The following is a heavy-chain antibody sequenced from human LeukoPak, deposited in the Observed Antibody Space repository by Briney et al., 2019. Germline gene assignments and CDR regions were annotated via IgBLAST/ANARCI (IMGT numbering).Heavy chain of an antibody. Sequence: GGSLRLSCAASGFAFSNYWMNWVRQAPGKGLEWVANIKQDGSERYYVDSVKGRFTISRDNAKSSLHIEMNSLRAEDTAVYYCAKPITISGATDGFDIWGQGAKVTVSS. CDR1: GFAFSNYW. J-gene: IGHJ3*02. CDR3: AKPITISGATDGFDI. CDR2: IKQDGSER. D-gene: IGHD3-3*01. V-gene: IGHV3-7*01.